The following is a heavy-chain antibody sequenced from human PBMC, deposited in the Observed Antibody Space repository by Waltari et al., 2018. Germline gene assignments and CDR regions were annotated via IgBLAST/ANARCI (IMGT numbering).Heavy chain of an antibody. CDR3: ARGSRSGTYEGGVDY. J-gene: IGHJ4*02. CDR1: GFTFSSYD. D-gene: IGHD3-10*01. Sequence: EVQLVESGGGLVQPGGSMRLSCAASGFTFSSYDMHWVRQATGKGLEWVSAIGTAGDTYYPGSVKGRFTISREKAKNSLYLQMNSLRAGDTAVYYCARGSRSGTYEGGVDYWGQGTLVTVSS. CDR2: IGTAGDT. V-gene: IGHV3-13*01.